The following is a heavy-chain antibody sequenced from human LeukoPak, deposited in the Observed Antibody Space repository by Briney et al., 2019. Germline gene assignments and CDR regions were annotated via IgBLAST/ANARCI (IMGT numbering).Heavy chain of an antibody. J-gene: IGHJ4*02. CDR3: ARDRGGEAAFDY. CDR2: ISYDGSNK. D-gene: IGHD3-10*01. CDR1: GFTFSSYG. V-gene: IGHV3-30*03. Sequence: SGGSLRLSCAASGFTFSSYGMHWVRQAPGKGLEWVAVISYDGSNKYYADSVKGRFTISRDNSKNTLYLQMNSLRAEDTAVYYCARDRGGEAAFDYWGQGTLVTVSS.